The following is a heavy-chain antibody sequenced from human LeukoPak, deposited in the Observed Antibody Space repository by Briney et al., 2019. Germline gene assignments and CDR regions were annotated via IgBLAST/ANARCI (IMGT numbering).Heavy chain of an antibody. CDR2: IWYDGSKK. V-gene: IGHV3-33*01. CDR3: AAKRGRWYEGGGDY. J-gene: IGHJ4*02. D-gene: IGHD6-13*01. CDR1: GLTFTFYG. Sequence: PGRSLRLSCVASGLTFTFYGMHWVRQAPGKGLEWVAGIWYDGSKKYYADSVKGRFTIARDNSKHTLYMETNSLRAEATAVYYCAAKRGRWYEGGGDYWGQGTLVTVSS.